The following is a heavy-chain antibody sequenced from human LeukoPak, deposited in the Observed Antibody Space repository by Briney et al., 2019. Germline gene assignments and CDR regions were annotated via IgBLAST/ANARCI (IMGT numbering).Heavy chain of an antibody. D-gene: IGHD2-21*01. Sequence: ASVKVSSKAYGYTFTSYDINWVRQATGQGLEWMGWMNPNSGNTGYAQKFQGRVTITRNTSISTAYMELSSLRSEDTAVYYCARGGVAYCGGDCSPIWFDPWGQGTLVTVSS. J-gene: IGHJ5*02. CDR1: GYTFTSYD. CDR2: MNPNSGNT. V-gene: IGHV1-8*03. CDR3: ARGGVAYCGGDCSPIWFDP.